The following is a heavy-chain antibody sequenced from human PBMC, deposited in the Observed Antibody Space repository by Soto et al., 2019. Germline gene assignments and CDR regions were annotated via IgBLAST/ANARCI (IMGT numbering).Heavy chain of an antibody. CDR3: AKSYDYDFWSGSYQTACDP. CDR1: GYTFTSYY. CDR2: INPSGGST. D-gene: IGHD3-3*01. Sequence: QVQLVQSGAEVKKPGASVKVSCKASGYTFTSYYMHCVRQAPGQVLEWLGIINPSGGSTSYEQNFQRRFTMTRDKSTCTVYMELSSLRSEDTAVYYCAKSYDYDFWSGSYQTACDPWGQGPLVTVSS. J-gene: IGHJ5*02. V-gene: IGHV1-46*01.